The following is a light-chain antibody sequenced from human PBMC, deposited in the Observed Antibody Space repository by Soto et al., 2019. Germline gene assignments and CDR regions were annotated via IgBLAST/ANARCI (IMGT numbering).Light chain of an antibody. J-gene: IGKJ2*01. CDR1: QSVSSRN. CDR3: LLYGDSPPAYT. V-gene: IGKV3-20*01. Sequence: EIVLTQSPGTLSLFPGERATLSCRASQSVSSRNLAWYRQKPGQAPSLLIYGAFNRATGIPDRFSGSGSATDFTLTISRLEAADFAVYYCLLYGDSPPAYTFGHGTKLDIK. CDR2: GAF.